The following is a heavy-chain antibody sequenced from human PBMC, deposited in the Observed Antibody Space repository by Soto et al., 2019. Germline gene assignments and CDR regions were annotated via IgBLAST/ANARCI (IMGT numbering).Heavy chain of an antibody. V-gene: IGHV4-34*01. Sequence: PSETLSLTCGADAGSISHYYWNWIRQSPGKGLEWIGKIKHSGSSNYNPSLRSRVSISVDMSKNQFSLRLSSVTAADTAVYYCARGGSSDWQVALDIWGQGTMVTVSS. CDR2: IKHSGSS. CDR3: ARGGSSDWQVALDI. D-gene: IGHD6-19*01. J-gene: IGHJ3*02. CDR1: AGSISHYY.